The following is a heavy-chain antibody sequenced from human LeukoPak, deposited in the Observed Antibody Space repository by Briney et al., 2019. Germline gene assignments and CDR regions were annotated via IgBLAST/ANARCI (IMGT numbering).Heavy chain of an antibody. CDR3: ARGPYSYDSSGAFDI. J-gene: IGHJ3*02. V-gene: IGHV4-30-4*07. CDR1: GGSISSGGYS. CDR2: IYYSGST. D-gene: IGHD3-22*01. Sequence: SETLSLTCAISGGSISSGGYSWSWIRQPPGKGLEWIGYIYYSGSTYYNPSLKTRVTISVDTSKNQFSLKLSSVTAADTAVYYCARGPYSYDSSGAFDIWGQGTMVTVSS.